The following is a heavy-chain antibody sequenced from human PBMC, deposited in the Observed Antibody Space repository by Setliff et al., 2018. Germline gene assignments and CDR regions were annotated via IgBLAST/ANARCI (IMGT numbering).Heavy chain of an antibody. CDR3: TRSRAPSVVLAADFDL. CDR2: ISPYSGET. V-gene: IGHV1-18*01. J-gene: IGHJ4*02. CDR1: GGTFRSYG. Sequence: GASVKVSCKASGGTFRSYGISWVRQAPGQGLEWMGWISPYSGETNYAQKFQDRLSVTADTSSKTTYMELRSLTSDDTAVYFCTRSRAPSVVLAADFDLWGQGTLVTVSS. D-gene: IGHD2-21*01.